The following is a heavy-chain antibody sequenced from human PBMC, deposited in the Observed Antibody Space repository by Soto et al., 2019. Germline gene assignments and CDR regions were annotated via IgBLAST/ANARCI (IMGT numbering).Heavy chain of an antibody. CDR2: IYSGGST. Sequence: GSLRLSCAASGFTVISNYMSWVRQAPGKGLEWVSVIYSGGSTYYADSVKGRFTISRHNSKNTLYLQMNSLRAEDTAVYYCAREMPKVNAHVDYWRQGNLVTVSS. D-gene: IGHD4-4*01. CDR3: AREMPKVNAHVDY. V-gene: IGHV3-53*04. CDR1: GFTVISNY. J-gene: IGHJ4*02.